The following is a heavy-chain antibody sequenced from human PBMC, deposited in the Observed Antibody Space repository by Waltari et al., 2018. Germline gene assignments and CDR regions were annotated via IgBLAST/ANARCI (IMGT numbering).Heavy chain of an antibody. D-gene: IGHD3-10*01. V-gene: IGHV1-2*06. J-gene: IGHJ4*02. CDR1: GYTFTGYY. CDR3: ARGVKGRLGDY. Sequence: QVQLVQSGAEVKKPGAAVKVSCKASGYTFTGYYMHWGRKAPGQGLEWVGRINPISGGTNYDQKFQGRVTMTRDTSISTAYMELSRLRSDDTAVYYGARGVKGRLGDYLGQGTLVTVSS. CDR2: INPISGGT.